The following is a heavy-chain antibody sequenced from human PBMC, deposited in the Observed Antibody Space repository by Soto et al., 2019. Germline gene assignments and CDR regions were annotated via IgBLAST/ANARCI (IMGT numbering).Heavy chain of an antibody. CDR2: IIPIFGTA. D-gene: IGHD6-13*01. Sequence: QVQLVQSGAEVKKPGSSVKVSCKASGGSFSRYAISWVRQAPGQGLEWMGGIIPIFGTANYAQKFQGRVTITADESTSTAYMELSSLRSEDTAVYYCARTPPIAAAGTGWFDPWGQGTLVTVS. V-gene: IGHV1-69*12. CDR3: ARTPPIAAAGTGWFDP. J-gene: IGHJ5*02. CDR1: GGSFSRYA.